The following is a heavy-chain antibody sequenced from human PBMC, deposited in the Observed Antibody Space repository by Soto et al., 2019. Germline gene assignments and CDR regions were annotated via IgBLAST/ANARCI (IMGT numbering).Heavy chain of an antibody. CDR2: IIPIFGTA. Sequence: QVQLVQSGAEVKKPGSSVKVSCKASGGTFSSYAISWVRQAPRQGLEWMGGIIPIFGTANYAQKFQGRVTITADESTSTAYMELSSLRSEDTAVYYCARDTTMVRGVAFDYWGQGTLVTVSS. J-gene: IGHJ4*02. D-gene: IGHD3-10*01. CDR3: ARDTTMVRGVAFDY. V-gene: IGHV1-69*12. CDR1: GGTFSSYA.